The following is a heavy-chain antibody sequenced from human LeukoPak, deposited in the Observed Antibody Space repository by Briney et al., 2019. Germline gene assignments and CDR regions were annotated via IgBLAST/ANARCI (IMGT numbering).Heavy chain of an antibody. CDR1: GGSISRXX. Sequence: SETLSLTCTVSGGSISRXXXXXXRRXXXKXLXXXXXXYYSGSTDYSPSLKSXXTIXXDTSKNQFSLRLSSVTAADTALYYCARALITEYTSGPAYFDHWGLGTLVTVSS. V-gene: IGHV4-59*08. J-gene: IGHJ4*02. D-gene: IGHD5-18*01. CDR3: ARALITEYTSGPAYFDH. CDR2: XYYSGST.